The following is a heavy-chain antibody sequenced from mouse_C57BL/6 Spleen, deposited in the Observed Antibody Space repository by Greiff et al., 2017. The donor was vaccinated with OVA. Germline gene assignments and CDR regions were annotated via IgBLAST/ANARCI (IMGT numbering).Heavy chain of an antibody. J-gene: IGHJ2*01. D-gene: IGHD1-1*01. CDR3: ARRDDGSNLFDY. CDR2: IDPSDSYT. V-gene: IGHV1-69*01. CDR1: GYTFTSYW. Sequence: QVQLQQPGAELVMPGASVKLSCKASGYTFTSYWMHWVKQRPGQGLEWIGEIDPSDSYTNYNQKFKGKSTLTVDKSSSTAYMQLSSLTSEDSAVYYCARRDDGSNLFDYWGQGTTLTVSS.